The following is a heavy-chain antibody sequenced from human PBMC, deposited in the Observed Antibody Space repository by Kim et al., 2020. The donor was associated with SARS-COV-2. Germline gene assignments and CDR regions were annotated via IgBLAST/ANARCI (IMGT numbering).Heavy chain of an antibody. Sequence: SETLSLTCAVYGGSFSGYYWSWIRQPPGKGLEWIGEINHSGSTNYNPSLKSRVTISVDTSKNQFSLKLSSVTAADTAVYYCARSSPPVRRSGYSSGWY. CDR3: ARSSPPVRRSGYSSGWY. CDR2: INHSGST. J-gene: IGHJ2*01. CDR1: GGSFSGYY. V-gene: IGHV4-34*01. D-gene: IGHD6-19*01.